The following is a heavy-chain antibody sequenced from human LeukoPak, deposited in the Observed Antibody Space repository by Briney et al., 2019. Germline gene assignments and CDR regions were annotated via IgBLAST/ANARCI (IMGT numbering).Heavy chain of an antibody. D-gene: IGHD5-18*01. CDR2: IYHSGST. J-gene: IGHJ4*02. Sequence: SEILSLTCAVSGGSISSGGYSWSWIRQPPGKGLEWIGYIYHSGSTYYNPSLKSRVTISVDRSKNQFSLKLSSVTAADTAVYYCARADSPYYFDYWGQGTLVTVSS. CDR3: ARADSPYYFDY. CDR1: GGSISSGGYS. V-gene: IGHV4-30-2*01.